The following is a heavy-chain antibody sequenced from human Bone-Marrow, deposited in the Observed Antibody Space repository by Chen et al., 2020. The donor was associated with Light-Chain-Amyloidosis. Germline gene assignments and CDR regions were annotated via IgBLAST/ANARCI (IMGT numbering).Heavy chain of an antibody. CDR2: RWSDGTYE. Sequence: QEHLVESGGGVVQPGRSLRLSCVASGIPFYKYGMHWVRQTPGKGLEWVAVRWSDGTYEHYAESVKGRFTISRDNSKNSLYLQMDSLRVEDTGLYYCASLPTSTSAVDHWGQGALVTVSS. J-gene: IGHJ5*02. V-gene: IGHV3-33*03. CDR1: GIPFYKYG. D-gene: IGHD1-1*01. CDR3: ASLPTSTSAVDH.